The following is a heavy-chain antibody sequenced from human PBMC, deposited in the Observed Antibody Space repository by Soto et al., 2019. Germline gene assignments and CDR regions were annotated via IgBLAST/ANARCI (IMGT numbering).Heavy chain of an antibody. Sequence: ASVKVSCKASGYTFTSYDINWVRQATGQGLEWMGWMNPNSGNTGYAQKFQGRVTMTRNTSISTAYMELSSLRSEDTAVYYCAREEDSSGFHFDYWGQGTLVTVS. CDR1: GYTFTSYD. V-gene: IGHV1-8*01. CDR2: MNPNSGNT. D-gene: IGHD3-22*01. CDR3: AREEDSSGFHFDY. J-gene: IGHJ4*02.